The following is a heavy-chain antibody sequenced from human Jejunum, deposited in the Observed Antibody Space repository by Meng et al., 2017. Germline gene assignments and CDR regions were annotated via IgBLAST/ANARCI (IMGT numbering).Heavy chain of an antibody. D-gene: IGHD1-14*01. J-gene: IGHJ4*02. V-gene: IGHV4-4*02. CDR3: ARAIRERYFDS. CDR1: GVSTTAPFY. CDR2: VWPSGAT. Sequence: QARLQESGPGLVKPSGTLSLTCTVSGVSTTAPFYWTWIRQAPGKGLEWIGEVWPSGATYYNPSLSSRITISIDTSNNQFSLEVAFLTAADTAVYYCARAIRERYFDSWGQGTLVTVSS.